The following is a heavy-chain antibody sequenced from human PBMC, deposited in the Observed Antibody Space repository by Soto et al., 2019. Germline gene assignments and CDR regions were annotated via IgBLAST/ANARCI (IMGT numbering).Heavy chain of an antibody. J-gene: IGHJ6*02. Sequence: GECLTSTCTCSGCSFTRYWIGWVRQMPGKGLEWMGIIYPGDSDTRYSPSFQGQVTISADKSISTAYLQWSSLKASDTAMYYCARHSRTYYYDSSGYSYYYGMDVWGQGTTVTVPS. V-gene: IGHV5-51*01. CDR2: IYPGDSDT. CDR1: GCSFTRYW. D-gene: IGHD3-22*01. CDR3: ARHSRTYYYDSSGYSYYYGMDV.